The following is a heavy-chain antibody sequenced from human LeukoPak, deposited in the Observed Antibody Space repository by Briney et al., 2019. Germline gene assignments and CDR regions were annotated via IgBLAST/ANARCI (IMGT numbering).Heavy chain of an antibody. J-gene: IGHJ4*02. Sequence: ASVKVSCKASGYTFTSYGISWVRQAPGQGLEWMGWISAYNGNTNYAQKLQGRVTMTTDTSTSTAYMALRSLRSDDTAVYYCAARGYSYGYSDYWGQGTLVTVSS. CDR1: GYTFTSYG. CDR2: ISAYNGNT. D-gene: IGHD5-18*01. CDR3: AARGYSYGYSDY. V-gene: IGHV1-18*01.